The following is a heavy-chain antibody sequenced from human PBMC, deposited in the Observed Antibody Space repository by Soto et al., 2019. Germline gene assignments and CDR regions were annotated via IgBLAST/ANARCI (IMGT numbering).Heavy chain of an antibody. J-gene: IGHJ5*02. CDR1: GGNFSSNG. CDR2: IIPTFGTT. V-gene: IGHV1-69*13. CDR3: AGAYDSTWYNWLDP. D-gene: IGHD4-4*01. Sequence: SVKVSCKAPGGNFSSNGIRWVRQAPGQGLELMGGIIPTFGTTNYAHKFRGRVTITADESTGTAYMELSSLRSDDTAVYYCAGAYDSTWYNWLDPWGQGTLVTVSS.